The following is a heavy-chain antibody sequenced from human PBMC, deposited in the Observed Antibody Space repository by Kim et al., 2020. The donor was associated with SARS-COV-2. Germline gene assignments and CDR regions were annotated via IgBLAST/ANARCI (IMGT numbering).Heavy chain of an antibody. D-gene: IGHD3-3*01. CDR1: GFTFSSYA. Sequence: GGSLRLSCAASGFTFSSYAMSWVRQAPGKGLEWVSAISGSGGSTYYADSVKGRFTISRDNSKNTLYLQMNSLRAEDTAVYYCAKKGVGWLPYYDFWSGLYDGSGSYYFDYWGQGTLVTVSS. J-gene: IGHJ4*02. V-gene: IGHV3-23*01. CDR2: ISGSGGST. CDR3: AKKGVGWLPYYDFWSGLYDGSGSYYFDY.